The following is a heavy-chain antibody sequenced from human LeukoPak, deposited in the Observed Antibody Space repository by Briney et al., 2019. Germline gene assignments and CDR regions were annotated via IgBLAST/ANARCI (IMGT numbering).Heavy chain of an antibody. CDR1: GFTFSSYS. V-gene: IGHV3-21*01. CDR3: ASMSTGGSGY. Sequence: PGGSLRLSCAASGFTFSSYSMNSGRQAPGRVLEWLSSISSSSSYIYYADSVKGRFTISRDNAKNSLYLQMNSLRAEDTAVYYCASMSTGGSGYWGQGTLVTVPS. D-gene: IGHD3-10*01. CDR2: ISSSSSYI. J-gene: IGHJ4*02.